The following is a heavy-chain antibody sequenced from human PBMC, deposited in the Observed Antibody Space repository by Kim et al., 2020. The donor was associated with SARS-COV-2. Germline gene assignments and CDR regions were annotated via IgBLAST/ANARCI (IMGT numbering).Heavy chain of an antibody. J-gene: IGHJ6*02. CDR3: AKSSIVARPRYYYYYYGMDV. D-gene: IGHD6-6*01. CDR2: ISYDGSNK. Sequence: GGSLRLSCAASGFTFSSYGMHWVRQAPGKGLEWVAVISYDGSNKYYADSVKGRFTISRDNSKNTLYLQMNSLRAEDTAVYYCAKSSIVARPRYYYYYYGMDVWGQGTTVTVSS. CDR1: GFTFSSYG. V-gene: IGHV3-30*18.